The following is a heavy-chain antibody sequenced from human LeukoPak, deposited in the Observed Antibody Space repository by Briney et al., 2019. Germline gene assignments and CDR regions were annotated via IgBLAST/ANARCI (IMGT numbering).Heavy chain of an antibody. Sequence: AGGSLRLSCAASGFTFSDPYMDWVRQAPGKGLEWVGRTRNKANSYTTEYAASVKGRFTISRDDSKNSLYLQMNSLKTEDTAVYYCASLRGEYYYDSSGYGDYWGQGTLVTVSS. CDR3: ASLRGEYYYDSSGYGDY. D-gene: IGHD3-22*01. V-gene: IGHV3-72*01. CDR1: GFTFSDPY. CDR2: TRNKANSYTT. J-gene: IGHJ4*02.